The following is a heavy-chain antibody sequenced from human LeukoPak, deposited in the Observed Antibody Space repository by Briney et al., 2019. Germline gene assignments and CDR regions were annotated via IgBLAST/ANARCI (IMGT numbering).Heavy chain of an antibody. V-gene: IGHV4-39*07. D-gene: IGHD3-10*01. CDR2: IYYSGST. CDR1: GGSISSSSYY. J-gene: IGHJ5*02. Sequence: SETLSLTCTVSGGSISSSSYYWGWIRQPPGKGLEWIGSIYYSGSTYYNPSLKSRVTISVDTSKNQFSLKLSSVTAADTAVYYCARDCKRDYYGSGSCSNWFDPWGQGTLVTVSS. CDR3: ARDCKRDYYGSGSCSNWFDP.